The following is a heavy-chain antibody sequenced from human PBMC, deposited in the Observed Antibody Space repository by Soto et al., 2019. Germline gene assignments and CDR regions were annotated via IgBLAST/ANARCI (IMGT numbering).Heavy chain of an antibody. CDR3: ARDDVLCDGGRCYGVPLDV. J-gene: IGHJ6*04. CDR1: GFTVSSKY. CDR2: IQSGGPT. V-gene: IGHV3-66*01. D-gene: IGHD2-15*01. Sequence: PGGSLRLSCAASGFTVSSKYMSWVRQAPGKGLEWVSLIQSGGPTYYADSVKGRFTISRDTSENTVHLQMDSPRAEDTAVYYCARDDVLCDGGRCYGVPLDVWGKRTTVTVSS.